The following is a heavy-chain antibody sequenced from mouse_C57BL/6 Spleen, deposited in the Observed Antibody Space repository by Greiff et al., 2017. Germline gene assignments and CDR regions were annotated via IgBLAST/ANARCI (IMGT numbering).Heavy chain of an antibody. CDR2: IHPNSGST. D-gene: IGHD1-1*01. J-gene: IGHJ2*01. CDR1: GYTFTSYW. V-gene: IGHV1-64*01. Sequence: VQLQQPGAELVKPGASVKLSCKASGYTFTSYWMHWVKQRPGQGLEWIGMIHPNSGSTNYNEKFKSKATLTVDKSSSTAYMQLSSLTSEDSAVYYCSRGGNYGSSYAYWGQGATLTVSS. CDR3: SRGGNYGSSYAY.